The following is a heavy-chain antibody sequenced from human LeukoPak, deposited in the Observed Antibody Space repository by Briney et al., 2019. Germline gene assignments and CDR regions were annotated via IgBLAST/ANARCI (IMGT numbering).Heavy chain of an antibody. CDR2: ISYDGSNK. Sequence: GRSLRFSCAASGFTFSHYAMHWVRQAPGKGLEWVAVISYDGSNKYYADSVKGRFTISRDNSKNTLYLQMNSLRAEDTAVYYCARVYSSGWYEDYWGQGTLVTVSS. V-gene: IGHV3-30-3*01. CDR1: GFTFSHYA. J-gene: IGHJ4*02. D-gene: IGHD6-19*01. CDR3: ARVYSSGWYEDY.